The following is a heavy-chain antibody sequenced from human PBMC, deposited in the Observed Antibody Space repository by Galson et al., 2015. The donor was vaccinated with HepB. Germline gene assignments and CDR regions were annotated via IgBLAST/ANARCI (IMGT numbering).Heavy chain of an antibody. D-gene: IGHD5-12*01. CDR1: GCTFTDYY. CDR3: ARFLIVAIPRDWFDP. J-gene: IGHJ5*02. Sequence: SVKVSCKASGCTFTDYYMHWVRQAPGQGLEWMGWINPHSGDTDYAQKSQGRVTMTRDTSISTAYMELSRLISDDTAVYYCARFLIVAIPRDWFDPWCQGSLVTVSS. V-gene: IGHV1-2*02. CDR2: INPHSGDT.